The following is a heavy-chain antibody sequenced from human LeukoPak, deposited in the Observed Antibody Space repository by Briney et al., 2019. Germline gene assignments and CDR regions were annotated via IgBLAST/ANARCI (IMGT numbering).Heavy chain of an antibody. D-gene: IGHD3-10*01. V-gene: IGHV4-59*01. CDR3: ARDRDGYYYGSGSYLNRYFDY. CDR1: GGSISSYY. CDR2: IHYSGST. Sequence: SETLSLTCTVSGGSISSYYWSWIRQPPGKGLEWIGYIHYSGSTNYNPSLKSRVTISVDTSKNQFSLKLSSVTAADTAVYYCARDRDGYYYGSGSYLNRYFDYWGQGTLVTVSS. J-gene: IGHJ4*02.